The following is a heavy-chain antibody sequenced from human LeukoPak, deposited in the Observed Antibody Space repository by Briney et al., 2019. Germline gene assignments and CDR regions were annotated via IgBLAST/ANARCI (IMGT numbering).Heavy chain of an antibody. CDR2: INAYNGDA. Sequence: ASVKVSCKASGYTFTSYYMHWVRQAPGQRLEWMGWINAYNGDAEYSQKLQGRVTITKDTSASTAYMDLSTLRSEDTAVYYCARGSSSDWPLEYWGRGILVTVSS. CDR3: ARGSSSDWPLEY. J-gene: IGHJ4*02. D-gene: IGHD6-19*01. CDR1: GYTFTSYY. V-gene: IGHV1-3*01.